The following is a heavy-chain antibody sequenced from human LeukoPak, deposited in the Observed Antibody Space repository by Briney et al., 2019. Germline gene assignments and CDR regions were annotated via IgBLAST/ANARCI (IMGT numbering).Heavy chain of an antibody. CDR3: ARSAEAAADYNWFDP. Sequence: SETLSLTCTVSGGSISSYYWSRIRQPPGKGLEWIGYIYYSGSTNYNPSLKSRVTISVDTSKNQFSLKLSSVTAADTAVYYCARSAEAAADYNWFDPWGQGTLVTVSS. CDR1: GGSISSYY. D-gene: IGHD6-13*01. CDR2: IYYSGST. J-gene: IGHJ5*02. V-gene: IGHV4-59*01.